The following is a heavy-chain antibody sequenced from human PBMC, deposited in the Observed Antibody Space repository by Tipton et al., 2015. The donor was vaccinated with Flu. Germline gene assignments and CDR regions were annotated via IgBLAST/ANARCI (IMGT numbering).Heavy chain of an antibody. Sequence: TLSLTCTVSGGSISSYYWSWIRQPAGKGLEWIGRIYTSGSTNYNPSLRSRVTMSVDTSKNQFSLKLSSVTAADTAGYYCARDRQITMIGRDAFDIWGQGTMVTVSS. CDR1: GGSISSYY. J-gene: IGHJ3*02. V-gene: IGHV4-4*07. CDR2: IYTSGST. D-gene: IGHD3-22*01. CDR3: ARDRQITMIGRDAFDI.